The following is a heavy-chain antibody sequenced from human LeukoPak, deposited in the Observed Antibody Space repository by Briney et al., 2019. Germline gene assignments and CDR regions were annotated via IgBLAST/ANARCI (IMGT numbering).Heavy chain of an antibody. V-gene: IGHV3-30*18. CDR2: ISYDGSNK. CDR1: GFTFSSYG. Sequence: GGSLRLSCAASGFTFSSYGMHWVRQAPGKGLEWVAVISYDGSNKYYADSVKGRFTISRDNSKNTLYLQMNSLRAEDTAVYYCAKGRWEPTGYYFDYWGQGTLVTVSS. CDR3: AKGRWEPTGYYFDY. J-gene: IGHJ4*02. D-gene: IGHD1-26*01.